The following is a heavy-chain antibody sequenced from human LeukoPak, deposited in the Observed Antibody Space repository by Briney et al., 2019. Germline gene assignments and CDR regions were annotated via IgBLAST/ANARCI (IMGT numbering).Heavy chain of an antibody. J-gene: IGHJ5*02. D-gene: IGHD2-2*01. CDR3: ARGGYCSSTSCYGPDWFDP. CDR1: GGSISSYY. CDR2: FYYSGST. Sequence: PSETLSLTCTVSGGSISSYYWSWIRQPPGKGLEWIGYFYYSGSTNYNPSLKSRVTISVDTSKNQFSLKLSSVTAADTAVYYCARGGYCSSTSCYGPDWFDPWGQGTLVTVSS. V-gene: IGHV4-59*01.